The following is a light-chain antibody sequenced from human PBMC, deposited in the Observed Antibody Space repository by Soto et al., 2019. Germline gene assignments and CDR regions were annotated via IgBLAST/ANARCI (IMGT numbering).Light chain of an antibody. V-gene: IGKV1-16*02. J-gene: IGKJ1*01. Sequence: DIQMTKSPASLSASVGDRVTITCRASQDISNFLAWLQQKPGQAPKSLIYAASGLQSGVPSKFSGSGSGTDFTLTISSLQPEDFAPNYCQQYHSYPPTFGQGTKVEIK. CDR3: QQYHSYPPT. CDR1: QDISNF. CDR2: AAS.